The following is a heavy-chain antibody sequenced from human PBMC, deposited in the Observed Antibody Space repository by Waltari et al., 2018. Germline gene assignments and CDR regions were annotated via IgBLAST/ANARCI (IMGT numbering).Heavy chain of an antibody. J-gene: IGHJ4*02. V-gene: IGHV3-30-3*01. CDR3: AHFMVQGDDIDY. CDR1: GFTFSSYA. CDR2: ISYDGSNK. Sequence: QVQLVESGGGVVQPGRSLRLSCAASGFTFSSYAMHWVRQAPGKGLEWVAVISYDGSNKYYADSVKGRFTISRDNSKNTLYLQMNSLRAEDTAVYYCAHFMVQGDDIDYWGQGTLVTVSS. D-gene: IGHD3-10*01.